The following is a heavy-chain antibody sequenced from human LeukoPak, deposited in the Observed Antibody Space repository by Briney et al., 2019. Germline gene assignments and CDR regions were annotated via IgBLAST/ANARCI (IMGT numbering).Heavy chain of an antibody. D-gene: IGHD4-23*01. CDR2: IYYSGST. V-gene: IGHV4-59*01. CDR3: ATTTVVPLAFDI. CDR1: GGSISSYY. Sequence: SETLSLTCTVSGGSISSYYWSWIRQPPGKGLEWIGYIYYSGSTNYNPSLKSRVTISVDTSKNQFSLKLSSVTAADTAVYYCATTTVVPLAFDIWGQGTMVTVSS. J-gene: IGHJ3*02.